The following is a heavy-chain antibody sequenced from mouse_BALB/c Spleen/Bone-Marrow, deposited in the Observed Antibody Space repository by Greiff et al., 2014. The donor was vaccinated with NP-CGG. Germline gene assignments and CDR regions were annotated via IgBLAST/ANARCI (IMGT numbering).Heavy chain of an antibody. CDR3: ARDGSSFYWYFDV. V-gene: IGHV7-3*02. J-gene: IGHJ1*01. Sequence: EVMLVESGGGLVQPGGSLRLSRATSGFTFTDYYMSWVRQPPGKALEWLAFIRNKANGYTTEYSASVKGRFTISRDNYQSILYLQMNTLRAEDSATYYCARDGSSFYWYFDVWGAGTTVTVSS. CDR2: IRNKANGYTT. D-gene: IGHD1-1*01. CDR1: GFTFTDYY.